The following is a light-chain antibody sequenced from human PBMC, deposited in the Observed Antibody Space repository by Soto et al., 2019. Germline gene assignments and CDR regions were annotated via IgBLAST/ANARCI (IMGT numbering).Light chain of an antibody. CDR3: QQRSNRPRFT. V-gene: IGKV3-15*01. Sequence: EIVMTQSPATLSVSPGERATVSCRASQSVRSNLAWYQQKPGQAPRLLIYGASTRATGIPARFSGSGSGTDFTLSISSLEPEDFAVYYCQQRSNRPRFTFGPGTKVDIK. CDR2: GAS. J-gene: IGKJ3*01. CDR1: QSVRSN.